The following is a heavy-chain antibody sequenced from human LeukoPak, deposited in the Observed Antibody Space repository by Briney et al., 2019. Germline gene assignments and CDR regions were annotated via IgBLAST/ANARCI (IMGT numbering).Heavy chain of an antibody. CDR2: INHSGST. D-gene: IGHD3-10*01. J-gene: IGHJ6*03. V-gene: IGHV4-34*01. Sequence: SETLSLTCAVYGGSFSGYYWSWIRQHPGKGLECIGEINHSGSTNYNPSLKSRVTISVDTSKNQFSLKLSSVTAADTAVYYCARDLRDRLDYYDYNYYYYMDVWGKGTTVTVSS. CDR3: ARDLRDRLDYYDYNYYYYMDV. CDR1: GGSFSGYY.